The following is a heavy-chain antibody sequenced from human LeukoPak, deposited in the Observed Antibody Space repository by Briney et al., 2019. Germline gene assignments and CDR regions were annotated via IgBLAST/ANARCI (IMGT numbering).Heavy chain of an antibody. CDR2: ISHDGSNE. CDR3: GRGDSFYSDTSDLPRAFDV. Sequence: GGSLRLSCAASGFTVSNYAIHWVRQAPGKGLEWVAHISHDGSNEHYADSVKGRFTISRDNSRDTVSLQTNSLRPEDTAVYYCGRGDSFYSDTSDLPRAFDVWGPGTMVTVSS. D-gene: IGHD3-22*01. J-gene: IGHJ3*01. V-gene: IGHV3-30*04. CDR1: GFTVSNYA.